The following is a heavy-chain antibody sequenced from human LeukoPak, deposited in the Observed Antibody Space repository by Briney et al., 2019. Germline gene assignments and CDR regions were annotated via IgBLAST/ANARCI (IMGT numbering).Heavy chain of an antibody. D-gene: IGHD7-27*01. J-gene: IGHJ4*02. CDR2: INPNSGDT. CDR1: GYTFTGYY. CDR3: ARDEADLGDY. V-gene: IGHV1-2*02. Sequence: GASVKVSCKASGYTFTGYYMHRVRQAPGQGLEWMGWINPNSGDTNYAQNFQGRVTMTRDTSISTAYMELSRLRSDDTAVYYCARDEADLGDYWGQGTLVTVSS.